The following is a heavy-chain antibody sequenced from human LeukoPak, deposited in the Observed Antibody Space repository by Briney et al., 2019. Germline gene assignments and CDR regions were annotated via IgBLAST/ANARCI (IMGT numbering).Heavy chain of an antibody. D-gene: IGHD6-19*01. CDR1: GYTLTELS. J-gene: IGHJ4*02. Sequence: ASVKVSCKVSGYTLTELSMHWVRQAPGKGLEWMGGFDPEDGETIYAQKFQGRVTMTEDTSTDTAYMELSSLRSEGTAVYYCATGTLLIYSSGWYYFDYWGQGTLVTVSS. CDR2: FDPEDGET. V-gene: IGHV1-24*01. CDR3: ATGTLLIYSSGWYYFDY.